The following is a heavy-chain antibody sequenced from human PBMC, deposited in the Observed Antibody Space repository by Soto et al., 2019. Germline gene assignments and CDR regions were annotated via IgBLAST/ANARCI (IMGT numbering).Heavy chain of an antibody. CDR3: GGRQRRRLVPRAFEI. Sequence: PGESLKISCKGSGYSFTSYWIGWVRQMPGKGLEWMGIIYPGDSDTRYSPSFQGQVTISADKSISTAYLQWSSLKASDTAMYYCGGRQRRRLVPRAFEIRGQGTMVTVSS. D-gene: IGHD6-13*01. J-gene: IGHJ3*02. V-gene: IGHV5-51*01. CDR2: IYPGDSDT. CDR1: GYSFTSYW.